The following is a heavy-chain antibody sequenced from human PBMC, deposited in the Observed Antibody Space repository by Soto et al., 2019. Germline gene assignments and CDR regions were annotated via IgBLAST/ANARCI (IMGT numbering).Heavy chain of an antibody. D-gene: IGHD3-10*01. CDR3: AKDILFGETSYYYGMDV. V-gene: IGHV3-9*01. CDR2: ISWNCARI. Sequence: EVQLVESGGGLVQPGRSLRLSCGASGFTFDDYAMHWVRQAPGKGLEWVSGISWNCARIDYADSVKGRFTISRDNAKNSLYLQMNSLRAEDTALYYCAKDILFGETSYYYGMDVWGQGTTVTVSS. CDR1: GFTFDDYA. J-gene: IGHJ6*02.